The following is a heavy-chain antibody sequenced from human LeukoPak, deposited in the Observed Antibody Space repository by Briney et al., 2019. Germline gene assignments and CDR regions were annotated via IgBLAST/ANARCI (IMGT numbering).Heavy chain of an antibody. CDR2: ISSSGSTI. D-gene: IGHD5-24*01. V-gene: IGHV3-11*01. CDR3: ARGGDGYNFGAFDI. CDR1: GFTVSSNY. Sequence: GGSLRLSCAASGFTVSSNYMSWVRQAPGKGLEWVSYISSSGSTIYYADSVKGRFTISRDNAKNSLYLQMNSLRAEDTAVYYCARGGDGYNFGAFDIWGQGTMVTVSS. J-gene: IGHJ3*02.